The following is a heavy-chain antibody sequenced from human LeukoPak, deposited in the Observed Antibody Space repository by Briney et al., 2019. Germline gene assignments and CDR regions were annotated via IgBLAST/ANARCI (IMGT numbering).Heavy chain of an antibody. CDR3: ARADTTGGYYFDY. D-gene: IGHD4-17*01. CDR1: GITFTSSS. CDR2: ISSSSSYI. V-gene: IGHV3-21*01. J-gene: IGHJ4*02. Sequence: PGGSLRLSCAASGITFTSSSMTWVRQAPGKGLEWVSSISSSSSYIYFADSLKGRFTISRDNAKNSLYPQMNSLRAEDTAVYYCARADTTGGYYFDYWGQGTLDTVSS.